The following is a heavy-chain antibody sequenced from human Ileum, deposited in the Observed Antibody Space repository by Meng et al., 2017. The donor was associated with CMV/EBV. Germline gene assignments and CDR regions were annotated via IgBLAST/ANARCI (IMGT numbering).Heavy chain of an antibody. CDR3: ANKDYYGSGDHY. D-gene: IGHD3-10*01. CDR1: GFTFSSYG. Sequence: GESLKISCAASGFTFSSYGMYLVRQAPGKGLEWVAFIRYDGSNKYYVDSVKGRFTISRDNSKNTLYLQINSLRAEDTAVYYCANKDYYGSGDHYWGQGTLVTVSS. V-gene: IGHV3-30*02. CDR2: IRYDGSNK. J-gene: IGHJ4*02.